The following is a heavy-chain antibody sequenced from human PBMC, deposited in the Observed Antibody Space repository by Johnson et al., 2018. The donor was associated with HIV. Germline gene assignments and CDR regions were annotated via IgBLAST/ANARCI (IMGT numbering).Heavy chain of an antibody. CDR2: IKQDGSEK. Sequence: VQLVESGGGVVQPGRSLRLSCAASGFTFSSYWMSWVRPAPGKGLEWVANIKQDGSEKYYVDSVKGRFTISRDHAKNSLYLQMNSLRAEDTAVYYCARGGANYYDSSGYYGAFDIWGQGTMVTVSS. CDR3: ARGGANYYDSSGYYGAFDI. CDR1: GFTFSSYW. D-gene: IGHD3-22*01. J-gene: IGHJ3*02. V-gene: IGHV3-7*02.